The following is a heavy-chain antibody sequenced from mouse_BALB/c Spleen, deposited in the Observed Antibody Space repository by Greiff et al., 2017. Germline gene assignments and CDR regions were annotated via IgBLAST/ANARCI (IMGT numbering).Heavy chain of an antibody. Sequence: QVQLQQSGPQLVRPGASVKISCKASGYSFTSYWMHWVKQRPGQGLEWIGMIDPSDSETRLNQKFKDKATLTVDKSSSTAYMQLSSPTSEDSAVYYCARGGYYGTGAMDYWGQGTSVTVSS. CDR1: GYSFTSYW. V-gene: IGHV1S126*01. J-gene: IGHJ4*01. D-gene: IGHD1-1*01. CDR3: ARGGYYGTGAMDY. CDR2: IDPSDSET.